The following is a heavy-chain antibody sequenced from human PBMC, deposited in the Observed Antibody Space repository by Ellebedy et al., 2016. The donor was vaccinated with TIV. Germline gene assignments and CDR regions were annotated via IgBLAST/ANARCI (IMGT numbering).Heavy chain of an antibody. V-gene: IGHV1-18*04. CDR3: ARGNWGEVGDY. CDR2: MSPNSGNT. J-gene: IGHJ4*02. Sequence: AASVKVSCKASGYTFTSYGISWVRQAPGQGLEWMGWMSPNSGNTGFAQKFQGRVTMTTDTSTSAAYMELRTLMSDDKAVYFCARGNWGEVGDYWGQGTLVTVSS. D-gene: IGHD7-27*01. CDR1: GYTFTSYG.